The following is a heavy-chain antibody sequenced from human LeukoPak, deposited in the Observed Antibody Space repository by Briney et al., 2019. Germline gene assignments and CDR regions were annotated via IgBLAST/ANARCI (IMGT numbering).Heavy chain of an antibody. CDR1: GFTFTTYW. CDR3: ARGSPKHDS. CDR2: INDNGAT. V-gene: IGHV4-34*01. J-gene: IGHJ5*01. Sequence: TGGSLRLSCAASGFTFTTYWMSWVRQAPGKGLEWIGEINDNGATNYNPSLKSRLTITVDTSKNQFSLTLKSLTAADTAVYYCARGSPKHDSWGQGTLVTVSS.